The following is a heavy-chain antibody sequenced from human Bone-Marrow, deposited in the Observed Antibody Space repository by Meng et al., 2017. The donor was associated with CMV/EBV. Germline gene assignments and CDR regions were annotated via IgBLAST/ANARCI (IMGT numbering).Heavy chain of an antibody. V-gene: IGHV1-69*10. CDR2: IIPILGIA. CDR3: ARYAESKQLWLIDYYYYGIDV. D-gene: IGHD5-18*01. J-gene: IGHJ6*02. CDR1: GGTLSSYA. Sequence: SVKVSCKASGGTLSSYAISWVRQAPGQGLEWMGGIIPILGIANYAQKFQGRVTITADKSTSTAYMELSSLRSEDTAVYYCARYAESKQLWLIDYYYYGIDVWGQGTTVTVSS.